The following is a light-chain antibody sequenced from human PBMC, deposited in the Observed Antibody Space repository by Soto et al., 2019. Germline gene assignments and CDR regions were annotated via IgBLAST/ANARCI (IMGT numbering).Light chain of an antibody. Sequence: DIQMTQSPSILSAFVGDRVTITCRASHTISSWLAWYQQKPGKAPKLLIYDASSLERGVPSRFSGSGSGTEFTLTISSLQPDDFATYYCQQYNTYWTFGQGTKVDIK. V-gene: IGKV1-5*01. CDR1: HTISSW. J-gene: IGKJ1*01. CDR2: DAS. CDR3: QQYNTYWT.